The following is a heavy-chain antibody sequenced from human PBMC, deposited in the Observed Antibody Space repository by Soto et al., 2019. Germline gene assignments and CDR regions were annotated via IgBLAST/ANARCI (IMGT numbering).Heavy chain of an antibody. CDR1: GYSFTSYW. J-gene: IGHJ6*02. D-gene: IGHD2-2*01. CDR2: IYPGDSDT. CDR3: ARVASNSWVPYYYYGMDV. Sequence: PGESLKISCKGSGYSFTSYWIGWVRQMPGKVLEWMGIIYPGDSDTRYRPSFQGQVTISADKSISTAYLQWSSLKASDTAMYYCARVASNSWVPYYYYGMDVWGQGTTVNVSS. V-gene: IGHV5-51*01.